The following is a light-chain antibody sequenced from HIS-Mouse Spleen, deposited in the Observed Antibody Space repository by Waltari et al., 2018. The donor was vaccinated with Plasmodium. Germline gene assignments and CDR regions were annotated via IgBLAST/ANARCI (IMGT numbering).Light chain of an antibody. J-gene: IGKJ4*01. Sequence: DIVLTQSPAPLSLSPAERATLSCRASQSVSSYLAWYQQKPGQAPKLLIYDASNRATGIPARFSGSGSGTDFTLTISSLEPEDFAVYYCQQRSNWPLTFGGGTKVEIK. CDR3: QQRSNWPLT. CDR2: DAS. CDR1: QSVSSY. V-gene: IGKV3-11*01.